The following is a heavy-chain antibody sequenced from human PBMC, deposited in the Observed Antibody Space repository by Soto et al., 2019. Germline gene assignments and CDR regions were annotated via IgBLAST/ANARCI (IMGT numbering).Heavy chain of an antibody. Sequence: EVQLVESGGGLVQPGGSLRLSCAASGFTFSSYSMNWVRQAPGKGLGWVSYISSSSSTIYYADSVKGRFTISRDNAKNSLYLQMNSLRAEDTAVYYCAVEIAVAGGGAFDIWGQGTMVTVSS. CDR1: GFTFSSYS. CDR3: AVEIAVAGGGAFDI. CDR2: ISSSSSTI. V-gene: IGHV3-48*01. D-gene: IGHD6-19*01. J-gene: IGHJ3*02.